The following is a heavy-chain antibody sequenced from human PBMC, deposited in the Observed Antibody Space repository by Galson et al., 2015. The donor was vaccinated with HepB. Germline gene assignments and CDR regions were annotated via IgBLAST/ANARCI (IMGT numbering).Heavy chain of an antibody. D-gene: IGHD2-2*01. CDR3: ARVGLPWKTIVVVPAATDYYFDY. V-gene: IGHV4-34*01. Sequence: SETLSLTCAVYGGSFSGYYWSWIRQPPGKGLEWIGETNHSGSTNYNPSLKSRVTISVDTSKNQFSLKLSSVTAADTAVYYCARVGLPWKTIVVVPAATDYYFDYWGQGTLVTVSS. CDR2: TNHSGST. CDR1: GGSFSGYY. J-gene: IGHJ4*02.